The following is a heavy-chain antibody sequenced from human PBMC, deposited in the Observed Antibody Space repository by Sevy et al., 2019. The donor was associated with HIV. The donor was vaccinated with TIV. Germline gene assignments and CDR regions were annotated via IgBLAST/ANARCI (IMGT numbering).Heavy chain of an antibody. CDR1: GYTFTGYY. Sequence: ASVKVSCKASGYTFTGYYMHWVRQAPGQGLEWMGWINPKSGGTKYALKFQGRVTMTRDTSISTAYMELSRLRSDDTAVYYCTKERVYCSGGTCKPGGWFDPWGQGTLVTVSS. CDR2: INPKSGGT. CDR3: TKERVYCSGGTCKPGGWFDP. V-gene: IGHV1-2*02. D-gene: IGHD2-15*01. J-gene: IGHJ5*02.